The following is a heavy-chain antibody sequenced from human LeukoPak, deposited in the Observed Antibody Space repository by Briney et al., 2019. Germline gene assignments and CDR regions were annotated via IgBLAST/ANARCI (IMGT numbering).Heavy chain of an antibody. D-gene: IGHD6-19*01. J-gene: IGHJ3*02. Sequence: GGSLRLSCSASGFTFSDYWMTWVRQAPGKGLEWVANIKQDGSEKYYVDSVKDRFTISRDNAKNSLYLQMTSLRAEDTAVYYCASVAVAGAYAFDIWGQGTMVTVSS. CDR2: IKQDGSEK. CDR1: GFTFSDYW. V-gene: IGHV3-7*01. CDR3: ASVAVAGAYAFDI.